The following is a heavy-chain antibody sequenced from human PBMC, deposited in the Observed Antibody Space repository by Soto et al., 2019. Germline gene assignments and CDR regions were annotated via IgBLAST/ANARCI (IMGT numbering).Heavy chain of an antibody. CDR3: GTTFEY. D-gene: IGHD1-26*01. J-gene: IGHJ4*02. Sequence: EVQLVESGGGVVQPGGSLRLSCAASGFTFTNYWMPWVRQVPGEGLVWVASTSDDGSRRWYADSVRGRFAMSRDNARNTVYLHMNSLRAEDTAVYYCGTTFEYWGQGTPVTISS. CDR2: TSDDGSRR. V-gene: IGHV3-74*01. CDR1: GFTFTNYW.